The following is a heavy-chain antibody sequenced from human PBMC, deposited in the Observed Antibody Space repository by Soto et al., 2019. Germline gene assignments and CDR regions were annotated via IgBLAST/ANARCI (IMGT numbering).Heavy chain of an antibody. V-gene: IGHV4-31*03. Sequence: QVQLQESGPGLVKPSQTLSLTCTVSGGSISSVGYYWSWIRQHPGKGLEWIGYIYYSGSTYYIPSLKSRVTISVDASKNQFSPKLSSVTAADTPVYSCASDYDFWSGYYSAWGQGTLVTVSS. CDR1: GGSISSVGYY. CDR3: ASDYDFWSGYYSA. CDR2: IYYSGST. J-gene: IGHJ5*02. D-gene: IGHD3-3*01.